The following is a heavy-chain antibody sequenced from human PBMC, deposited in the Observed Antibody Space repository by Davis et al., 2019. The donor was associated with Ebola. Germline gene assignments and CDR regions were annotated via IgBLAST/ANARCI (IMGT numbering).Heavy chain of an antibody. D-gene: IGHD3-10*01. J-gene: IGHJ6*02. V-gene: IGHV3-11*01. CDR2: ISSSGSTI. CDR3: ARERRRIWFGELLYRVEYYGMDV. Sequence: GGSLRLSCTASGFTFSIYAMSWVRQAPGKGLEWVSYISSSGSTIYYADSVKGRFTISRDNAKNSLYLQMNSLRAEDTAVYYCARERRRIWFGELLYRVEYYGMDVWGQGTTVTVSS. CDR1: GFTFSIYA.